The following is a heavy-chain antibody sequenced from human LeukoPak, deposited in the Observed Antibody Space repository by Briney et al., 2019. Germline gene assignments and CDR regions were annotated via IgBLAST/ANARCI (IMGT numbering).Heavy chain of an antibody. CDR3: ARDLKPRRGYSGYGHFDY. CDR2: IIPIFGTA. Sequence: EASVKVSCKASGYTFTSYGISWVRQAPGQGLEWMGGIIPIFGTANYAQKFQGRVTITADKSTSTAYMELSSLRSEDTAVYSCARDLKPRRGYSGYGHFDYWGQGTLVTVSS. D-gene: IGHD5-12*01. CDR1: GYTFTSYG. V-gene: IGHV1-69*06. J-gene: IGHJ4*02.